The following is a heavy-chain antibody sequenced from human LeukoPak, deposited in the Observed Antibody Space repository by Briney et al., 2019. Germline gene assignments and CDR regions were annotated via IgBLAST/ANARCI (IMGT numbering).Heavy chain of an antibody. CDR2: ITSGSSTI. Sequence: PGGSLRLSCAASGFTFSSYSMNWVRQAPGKGLEWVSYITSGSSTISYADSVKGRFTISRDNAKNSLYLQMNSLRAEDTAVYYCARGIAVAVVDYWGQGTLVTVSS. D-gene: IGHD6-19*01. J-gene: IGHJ4*02. V-gene: IGHV3-48*01. CDR3: ARGIAVAVVDY. CDR1: GFTFSSYS.